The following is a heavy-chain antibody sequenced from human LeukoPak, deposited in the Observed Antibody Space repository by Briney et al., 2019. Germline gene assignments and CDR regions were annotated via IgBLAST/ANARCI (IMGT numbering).Heavy chain of an antibody. CDR3: ARGRVHYYDSSGYYLWGQYYFDY. CDR2: INHSGST. Sequence: SETLSLTCAVYGGSFSGYYWSWIRQPPGKGLEWIGEINHSGSTNYNPSLKSRVTISVDTSKNQFSLKLSSVTAADTAVYYCARGRVHYYDSSGYYLWGQYYFDYWGQATLVTVSS. CDR1: GGSFSGYY. V-gene: IGHV4-34*01. J-gene: IGHJ4*02. D-gene: IGHD3-22*01.